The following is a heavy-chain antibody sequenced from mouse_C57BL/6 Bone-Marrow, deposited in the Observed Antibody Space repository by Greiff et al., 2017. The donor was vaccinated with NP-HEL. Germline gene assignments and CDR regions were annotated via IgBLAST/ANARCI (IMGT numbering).Heavy chain of an antibody. CDR3: ARWRLLLYFDV. D-gene: IGHD2-3*01. V-gene: IGHV5-17*01. CDR2: ISSGSSTI. Sequence: EVQRVESGGGLVKPGGSLKLSCAASGFTFSDYGMHWVRQAPEKGLEWVAYISSGSSTIYYADTVKGRFTISRDNAKNTLFLQMTSLRSEDTAMYYCARWRLLLYFDVWGTGTTVTVSS. CDR1: GFTFSDYG. J-gene: IGHJ1*03.